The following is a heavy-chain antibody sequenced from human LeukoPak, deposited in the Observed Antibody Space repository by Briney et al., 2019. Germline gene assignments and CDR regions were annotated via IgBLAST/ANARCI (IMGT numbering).Heavy chain of an antibody. V-gene: IGHV3-48*04. CDR1: GFTFSSYS. Sequence: QPGGSLRLSCAASGFTFSSYSMNWVRQAPGKGLEWVSYISSSGSTIYYADSVKGRFTISRDYAKNSLYLQMNSLRAEDTAVFYCAREGYGDYGGFGWFDPWGQGTLVTVSS. D-gene: IGHD4-17*01. J-gene: IGHJ5*02. CDR2: ISSSGSTI. CDR3: AREGYGDYGGFGWFDP.